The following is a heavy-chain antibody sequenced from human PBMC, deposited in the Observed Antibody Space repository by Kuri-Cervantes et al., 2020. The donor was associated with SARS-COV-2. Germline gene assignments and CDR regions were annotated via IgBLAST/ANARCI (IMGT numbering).Heavy chain of an antibody. CDR3: AGSPGGVFDC. J-gene: IGHJ4*02. V-gene: IGHV4-34*01. Sequence: SQTLSLTCAVYGGSFSGYYWSWIRQPPGKGLEWIVEINHSGSTNYNPSLKSRVTISVDTSKHQLSLKLSSVTAADTAVYYCAGSPGGVFDCWGQGTLVTVSS. D-gene: IGHD3-16*01. CDR1: GGSFSGYY. CDR2: INHSGST.